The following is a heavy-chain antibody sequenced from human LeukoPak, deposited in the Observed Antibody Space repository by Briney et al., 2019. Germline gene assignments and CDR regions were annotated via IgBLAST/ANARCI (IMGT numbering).Heavy chain of an antibody. CDR3: ARRSTKENGFDF. D-gene: IGHD1-1*01. Sequence: SETLSLTCTVSGGSISSSSYYWGWIRQPPGEGLEWMGTIYYSGTTYYNPSLGSRVTISLDTSKNQFSLKLTSVTAADTAVYYCARRSTKENGFDFWGQGTLVTVSS. J-gene: IGHJ4*02. CDR2: IYYSGTT. CDR1: GGSISSSSYY. V-gene: IGHV4-39*01.